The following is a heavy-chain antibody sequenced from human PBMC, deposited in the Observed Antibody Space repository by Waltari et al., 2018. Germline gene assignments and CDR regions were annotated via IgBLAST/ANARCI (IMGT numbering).Heavy chain of an antibody. D-gene: IGHD3-10*01. V-gene: IGHV4-34*01. Sequence: QEQLQQWGAGLLKPSETLSLTCAVYGGSFSGYFWSWIRQPPVKGLEWIGEINHSGSTNYHPSLKSRVTISVDTSKNQFSLKLSSVTAADTAVYYCARATGGYYYGLGILGARMDVWGQGTTVSVSS. CDR3: ARATGGYYYGLGILGARMDV. J-gene: IGHJ6*02. CDR1: GGSFSGYF. CDR2: INHSGST.